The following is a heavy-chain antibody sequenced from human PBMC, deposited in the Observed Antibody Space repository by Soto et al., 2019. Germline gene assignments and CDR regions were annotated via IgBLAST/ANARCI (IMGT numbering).Heavy chain of an antibody. D-gene: IGHD5-18*01. CDR3: ARIAGTAMVKGQHFDY. V-gene: IGHV3-7*03. J-gene: IGHJ4*02. CDR2: IKQDGSEK. Sequence: GGSLRLSCSASGFTFSSYWMSWVRQAPGKGLEWVANIKQDGSEKYYVDSVKGRFTSSRDNAKNSLYLQMNSLIAEDTAVYYCARIAGTAMVKGQHFDYWGQGTLVTVSS. CDR1: GFTFSSYW.